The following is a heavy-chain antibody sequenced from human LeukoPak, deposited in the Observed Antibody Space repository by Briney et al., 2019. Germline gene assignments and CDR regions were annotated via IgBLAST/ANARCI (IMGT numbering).Heavy chain of an antibody. J-gene: IGHJ6*03. D-gene: IGHD3/OR15-3a*01. Sequence: SETLSLTCTVSDYSISSGDYYWGWIRQPPGKGLEWIGSIFHSGNTYYNPSLKSRVTISVDTSKNQFSLKLSSVTAADTAVYYCARRARTGYYYYYYYMDVWGKGTTVTVSS. V-gene: IGHV4-38-2*02. CDR3: ARRARTGYYYYYYYMDV. CDR1: DYSISSGDYY. CDR2: IFHSGNT.